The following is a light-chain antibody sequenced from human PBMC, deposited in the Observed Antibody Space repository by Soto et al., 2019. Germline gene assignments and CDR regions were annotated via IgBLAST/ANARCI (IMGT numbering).Light chain of an antibody. V-gene: IGKV1-12*01. CDR1: HDINRW. Sequence: DIQMTQSPSSVSASVGDRVTITCRASHDINRWLVWYQQKPGKAPKLLIYAASSLQSGVPSRFSGSASGTQFTLTISSLQPEDFATYFCQQADSFPYTFGQGTKLEIK. CDR3: QQADSFPYT. CDR2: AAS. J-gene: IGKJ2*01.